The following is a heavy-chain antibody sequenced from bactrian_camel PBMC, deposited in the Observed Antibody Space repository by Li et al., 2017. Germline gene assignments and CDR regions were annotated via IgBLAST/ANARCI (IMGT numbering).Heavy chain of an antibody. J-gene: IGHJ4*01. Sequence: HVQLVESGGGSVQAGGSLRLSCAASGYTYCMGWFRQVPGKEREGVAAIAPATGTTFYSDSVKGRFTISHSNANNTLHLQMNNLKAEDTAMYYRVADQNYCYLQYSYSIWGQGTQVTVS. CDR1: GYTYC. D-gene: IGHD2*01. CDR3: VADQNYCYLQYSYSI. CDR2: IAPATGTT. V-gene: IGHV3S1*01.